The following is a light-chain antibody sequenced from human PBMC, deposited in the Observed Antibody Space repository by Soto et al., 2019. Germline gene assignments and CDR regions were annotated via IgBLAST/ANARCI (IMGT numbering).Light chain of an antibody. V-gene: IGKV1-39*01. J-gene: IGKJ1*01. CDR1: QSISTY. Sequence: DIQMTQSPPSLSASVGDRVTITCRASQSISTYLNWYQQKPGKAPKLLIYAASTLQSGVPSRFSGSGSGTDFTLTIARLQPEEYATYFWQESHSTPRAFGQGTKVEIK. CDR2: AAS. CDR3: QESHSTPRA.